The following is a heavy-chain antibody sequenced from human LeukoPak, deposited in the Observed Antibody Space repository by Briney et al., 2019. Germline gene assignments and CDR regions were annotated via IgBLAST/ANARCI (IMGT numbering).Heavy chain of an antibody. V-gene: IGHV3-23*01. D-gene: IGHD1-26*01. CDR3: AKPYSGSYRPYGMDV. CDR2: ISGSGGST. CDR1: GFTFSSYA. Sequence: PGGSLRLSCAASGFTFSSYAMSWVRQASGKGLEWVSGISGSGGSTYYADSVKGRFTISRDNSKNTLYLQMNSLRAEDTAVYYCAKPYSGSYRPYGMDVWGQGTTVTVSS. J-gene: IGHJ6*02.